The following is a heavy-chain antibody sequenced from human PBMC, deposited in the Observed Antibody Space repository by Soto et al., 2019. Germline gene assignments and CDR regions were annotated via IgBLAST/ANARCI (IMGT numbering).Heavy chain of an antibody. CDR1: GFTFSSYA. J-gene: IGHJ6*02. V-gene: IGHV3-23*01. CDR2: ISGSGGST. CDR3: ASAAREYYYYGMDV. Sequence: EVQLLESGGGLVQPGGSLRLSCAASGFTFSSYAMSWVRQAPGRGLECVSAISGSGGSTYYADSLKGRFTLSRANSQNTLYLQMHRLRAEDTAVYYCASAAREYYYYGMDVWGQGTTVTVSS.